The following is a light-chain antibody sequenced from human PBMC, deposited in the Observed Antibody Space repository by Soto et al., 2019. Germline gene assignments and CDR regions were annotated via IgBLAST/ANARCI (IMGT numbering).Light chain of an antibody. J-gene: IGKJ1*01. V-gene: IGKV3-11*01. CDR2: GAS. CDR3: QQHSHWPPWT. Sequence: EVVLTQSPATLSLSPGERATLSCRASQNVRTFLDWYQQKPGQAPRLLIYGASNRATGIPARFSGSGSGTDFTFTISSLEPEDFAVYYCQQHSHWPPWTFGQGTRVEIQ. CDR1: QNVRTF.